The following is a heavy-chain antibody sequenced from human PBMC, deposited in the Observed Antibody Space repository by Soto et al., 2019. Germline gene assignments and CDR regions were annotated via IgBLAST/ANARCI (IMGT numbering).Heavy chain of an antibody. Sequence: PGGSLRLSCAASGFTFSNAWMNWVRQAPGKGLEWVGRIKSKTDGGTTDYAAPVKGRFTISRDDSKNTLYLQMNSLKTEDTAVYYCASSPYSYGYYYYYYGMDVWGQGTTVTVSS. CDR3: ASSPYSYGYYYYYYGMDV. CDR1: GFTFSNAW. V-gene: IGHV3-15*07. D-gene: IGHD5-18*01. CDR2: IKSKTDGGTT. J-gene: IGHJ6*02.